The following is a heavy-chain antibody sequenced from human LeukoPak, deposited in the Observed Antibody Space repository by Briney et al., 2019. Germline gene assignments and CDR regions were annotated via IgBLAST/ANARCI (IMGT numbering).Heavy chain of an antibody. CDR1: GGSISSYY. V-gene: IGHV4-59*01. D-gene: IGHD4-23*01. J-gene: IGHJ4*02. CDR3: ARFSRDYGGNLGSFGAYDY. Sequence: NASETLSLTCTVSGGSISSYYWSWIRQPPGKGLEWIGYIYYSGSTNYDPSLKSRVTISVDTSKNQFSLKLSSVTAADTAVYYCARFSRDYGGNLGSFGAYDYWGQGTLVTVSS. CDR2: IYYSGST.